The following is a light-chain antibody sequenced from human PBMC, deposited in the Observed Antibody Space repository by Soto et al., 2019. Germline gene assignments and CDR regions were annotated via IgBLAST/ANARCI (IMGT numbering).Light chain of an antibody. CDR1: QSISSY. J-gene: IGKJ1*01. CDR2: SAS. Sequence: IQMTQSPSSLSASVGDRVTITCRASQSISSYLNWYQQKPGTAPRLLIYSASSVKTGVPPRFSGSGSGRDFTLTISSLRPEDIATYFCQQSYTSTPWTFGQGTKVDIK. V-gene: IGKV1-39*01. CDR3: QQSYTSTPWT.